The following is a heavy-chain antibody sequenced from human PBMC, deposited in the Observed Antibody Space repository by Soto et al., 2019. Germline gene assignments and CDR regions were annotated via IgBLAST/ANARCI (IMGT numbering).Heavy chain of an antibody. Sequence: GGSLRLSCAASGFTFSSYWMHWVRQAPGKGLVWVSRINSDGSSTSYADSVKGRFTISRDNAENTLYLQMNSLRAEDTAVYYCTSFGVVSDYWGQGTLVTVSS. D-gene: IGHD3-3*01. CDR1: GFTFSSYW. V-gene: IGHV3-74*01. CDR2: INSDGSST. J-gene: IGHJ4*02. CDR3: TSFGVVSDY.